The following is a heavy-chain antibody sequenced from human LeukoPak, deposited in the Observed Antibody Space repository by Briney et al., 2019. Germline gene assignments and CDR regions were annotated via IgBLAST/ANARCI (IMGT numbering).Heavy chain of an antibody. D-gene: IGHD2-15*01. CDR3: AKTLVVAAISQLFDY. CDR1: GFTFSSYA. CDR2: ISPSGDST. J-gene: IGHJ4*02. V-gene: IGHV3-23*01. Sequence: GGSLRLSCAASGFTFSSYAMNWVRQTPGRGLEWVSTISPSGDSTYHADSVKGRFTISRDNSKNTLYLQMNSLRAEDTAVYYCAKTLVVAAISQLFDYWGQGTLVTVSS.